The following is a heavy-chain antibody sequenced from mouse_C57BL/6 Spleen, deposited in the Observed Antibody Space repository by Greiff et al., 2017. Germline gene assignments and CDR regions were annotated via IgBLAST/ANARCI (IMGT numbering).Heavy chain of an antibody. CDR1: GFTFSSYA. CDR3: ARDRGYYDYDRYYAMDY. Sequence: EVQLVESGGGLVKPGGSLKLSCAASGFTFSSYAMSWVRQTPEKRLEWVATISDGGSYTYYPDNVKGRFTISRDNAKNNLYLQMSHLKSEDTAMYYCARDRGYYDYDRYYAMDYWGQGTSVTVSS. CDR2: ISDGGSYT. V-gene: IGHV5-4*01. D-gene: IGHD2-4*01. J-gene: IGHJ4*01.